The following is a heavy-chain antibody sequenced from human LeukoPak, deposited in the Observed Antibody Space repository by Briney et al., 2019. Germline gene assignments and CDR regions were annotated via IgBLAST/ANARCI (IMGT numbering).Heavy chain of an antibody. Sequence: GGSLRLSCAASAFTFRSYGMHWVRQAPGKGLEWVAYIQYDRTNEQYAHSVKGRFRISRDNSNNILYLQMNSLRTEDTAVYYCAKDRCSNGIGCYYYYMEVWGKGTTVTISS. CDR1: AFTFRSYG. CDR2: IQYDRTNE. CDR3: AKDRCSNGIGCYYYYMEV. V-gene: IGHV3-30*02. D-gene: IGHD2-8*01. J-gene: IGHJ6*03.